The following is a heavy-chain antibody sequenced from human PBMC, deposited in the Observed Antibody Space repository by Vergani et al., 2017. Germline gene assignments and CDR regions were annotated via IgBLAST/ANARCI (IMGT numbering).Heavy chain of an antibody. V-gene: IGHV4-34*01. CDR2: INHSGST. CDR1: GGSFSGYY. J-gene: IGHJ4*02. Sequence: QVQLQQWGAGLLKPSETLSLTCAVYGGSFSGYYWSWIRQPPGKGLEWIGEINHSGSTNYNPALKSRVTISVDTSKNQFSLKLSSVTAADTAVYYCAREAIRKYYFDYWGQGTLVTVSS. CDR3: AREAIRKYYFDY.